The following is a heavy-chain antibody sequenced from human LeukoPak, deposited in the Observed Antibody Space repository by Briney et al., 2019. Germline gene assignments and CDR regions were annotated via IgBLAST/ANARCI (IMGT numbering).Heavy chain of an antibody. CDR3: ARAEPPTEYYYGDNSPSYYYYMDV. J-gene: IGHJ6*03. CDR2: ISFDGTDA. D-gene: IGHD4-17*01. V-gene: IGHV3-30*04. CDR1: GFTFSSYA. Sequence: GGSLRLSCAASGFTFSSYAIHWVRQAPGKGLEWVAVISFDGTDAFYADSVKGRFTISRDNSKNTLYLQMNSLRADDTAVYYCARAEPPTEYYYGDNSPSYYYYMDVWGKGTTVTISS.